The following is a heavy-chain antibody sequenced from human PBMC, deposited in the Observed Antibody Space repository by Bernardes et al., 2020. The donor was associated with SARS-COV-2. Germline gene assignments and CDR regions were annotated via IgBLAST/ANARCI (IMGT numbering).Heavy chain of an antibody. J-gene: IGHJ6*03. CDR2: IDPSDSYT. Sequence: GESLKISCKGSGYSFTSYWISWVRQMPGKGLEWMGRIDPSDSYTNYSPSFQGHVTISADKSISTAYLQWSSLKASDTAMYYCARQRRSTLSVDYYYYMDVWGKGTTVTVSS. D-gene: IGHD6-6*01. V-gene: IGHV5-10-1*01. CDR3: ARQRRSTLSVDYYYYMDV. CDR1: GYSFTSYW.